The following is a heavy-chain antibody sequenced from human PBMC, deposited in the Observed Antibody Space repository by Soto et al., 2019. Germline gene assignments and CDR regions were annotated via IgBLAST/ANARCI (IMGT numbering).Heavy chain of an antibody. Sequence: SVKVFCKASGGTFSSYAIHWVRQAPGQGLEWMGGIIPMYGPAKYVQRFQGRVTITADESTTTVYMELTSLTSQDTAVYYCARVTSMVRGVIDNWFDPWGHGTLVTVSS. CDR1: GGTFSSYA. D-gene: IGHD3-10*01. CDR3: ARVTSMVRGVIDNWFDP. J-gene: IGHJ5*02. CDR2: IIPMYGPA. V-gene: IGHV1-69*13.